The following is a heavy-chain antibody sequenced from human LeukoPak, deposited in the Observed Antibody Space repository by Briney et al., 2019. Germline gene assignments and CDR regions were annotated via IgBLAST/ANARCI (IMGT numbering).Heavy chain of an antibody. CDR1: GYSFNSYW. CDR3: ARRPTDYYRYYAFVI. D-gene: IGHD3-16*02. Sequence: GESLKISCKGSGYSFNSYWIAWVRQMPGKGLEWMGIIYPGDSDTRYSPSLQGQVTISADKSVNTAYLQWSSLKASDTAMYYCARRPTDYYRYYAFVIRGQGTMVTVSS. J-gene: IGHJ3*02. V-gene: IGHV5-51*01. CDR2: IYPGDSDT.